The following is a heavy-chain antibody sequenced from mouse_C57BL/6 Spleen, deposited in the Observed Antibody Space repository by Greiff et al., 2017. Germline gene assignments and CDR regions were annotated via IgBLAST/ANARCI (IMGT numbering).Heavy chain of an antibody. J-gene: IGHJ2*01. CDR1: GFTFSDYY. CDR3: ERQGGYYGNLYYFDY. D-gene: IGHD2-1*01. V-gene: IGHV5-12*01. CDR2: ISNGGGST. Sequence: EVQLVESGGGLVQPGGSLKLSCAASGFTFSDYYMYWVRQTPEKRLEWVAYISNGGGSTYYPDNVKGRFTIARNNAKNPLYLQESRLKSEDTAMYYCERQGGYYGNLYYFDYWGQGTTLTVSS.